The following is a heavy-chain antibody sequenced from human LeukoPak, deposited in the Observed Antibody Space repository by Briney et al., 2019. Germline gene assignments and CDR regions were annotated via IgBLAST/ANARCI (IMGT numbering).Heavy chain of an antibody. J-gene: IGHJ6*03. CDR2: TWYDGNNK. D-gene: IGHD2-8*01. CDR3: AKWSGTSINAYYMDV. V-gene: IGHV3-33*06. Sequence: PGGSLRLSCAASGFTLSNYGMHWVRQAPGKGLEWVALTWYDGNNKYYADSVKGRFTISKDNSKNKVDLQMNSLRAEDTAVYYCAKWSGTSINAYYMDVWGKGTMVTVSS. CDR1: GFTLSNYG.